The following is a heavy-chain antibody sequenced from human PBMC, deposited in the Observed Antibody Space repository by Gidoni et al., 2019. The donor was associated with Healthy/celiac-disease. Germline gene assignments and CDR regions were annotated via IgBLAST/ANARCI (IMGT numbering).Heavy chain of an antibody. CDR2: IDWDDDK. V-gene: IGHV2-70*15. D-gene: IGHD4-17*01. CDR3: ARIRNGDYGDY. CDR1: GFSLSTSGMC. Sequence: QVTLRESGPSLVQPTPTLPLTCPFSGFSLSTSGMCVSWIRQPPGKALEWLARIDWDDDKYYSTSLKTRFTISKDTAKNQVVLTMTNMDPVDTATYYCARIRNGDYGDYWGQGTLVTVSS. J-gene: IGHJ4*02.